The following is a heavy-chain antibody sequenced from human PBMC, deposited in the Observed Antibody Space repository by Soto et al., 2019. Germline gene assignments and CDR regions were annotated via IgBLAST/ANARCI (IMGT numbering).Heavy chain of an antibody. J-gene: IGHJ1*01. CDR3: ARVGYCSSTSCYVYFQH. CDR1: GFTFSSYS. Sequence: GSLGLSCAASGFTFSSYSMNWVRQAPGKGLEWVSYISSSSSTIYYADSVKGRFTISRDNAKNSLYLQMNSLRAEDAAVYYCARVGYCSSTSCYVYFQHWGQGTLVTVSS. V-gene: IGHV3-48*01. D-gene: IGHD2-2*01. CDR2: ISSSSSTI.